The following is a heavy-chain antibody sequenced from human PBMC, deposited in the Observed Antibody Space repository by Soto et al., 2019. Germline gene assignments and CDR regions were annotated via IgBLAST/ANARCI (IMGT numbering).Heavy chain of an antibody. CDR2: ISSSSSYI. J-gene: IGHJ5*02. CDR1: EFTFSSYS. Sequence: GGSLRLSWAASEFTFSSYSINGARQAPGKGLEWVSSISSSSSYIYYADSVKGRFTNSRDNAKNSLYLQMNSLRAEDTAVYYCARVPGNWCDPWGQGTLVTVSS. V-gene: IGHV3-21*01. D-gene: IGHD3-10*01. CDR3: ARVPGNWCDP.